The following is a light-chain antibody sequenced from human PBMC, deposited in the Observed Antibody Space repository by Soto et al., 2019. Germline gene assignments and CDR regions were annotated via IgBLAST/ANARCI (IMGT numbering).Light chain of an antibody. CDR3: QQYNSYSRT. Sequence: TQSPGTLSLSPGERATLSFGASQSVSSWLAWYQQKPEKAPKLLIYDASSLESGVPSRFSGSGSGTEFTLTISSLQPDDFATYYCQQYNSYSRTFGQGTKVDI. CDR1: QSVSSW. CDR2: DAS. J-gene: IGKJ1*01. V-gene: IGKV1-5*01.